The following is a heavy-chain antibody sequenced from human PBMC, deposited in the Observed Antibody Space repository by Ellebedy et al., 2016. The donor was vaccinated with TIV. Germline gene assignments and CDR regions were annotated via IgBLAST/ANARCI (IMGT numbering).Heavy chain of an antibody. CDR3: AKEKTVAPYYFDY. CDR2: ISDSGEST. Sequence: GGSLRLSCAASGFTFSTYAMTWVRQAPGKGLEWVSAISDSGESTYYANSVRGRFTISRDNSKNTLYLQMNSLRVEDTAVYYCAKEKTVAPYYFDYWGQGILVTVSS. CDR1: GFTFSTYA. J-gene: IGHJ4*02. V-gene: IGHV3-23*01. D-gene: IGHD6-19*01.